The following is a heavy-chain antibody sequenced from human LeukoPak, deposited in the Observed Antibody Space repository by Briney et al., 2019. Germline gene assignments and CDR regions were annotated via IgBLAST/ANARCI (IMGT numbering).Heavy chain of an antibody. J-gene: IGHJ3*02. CDR3: ARGGRQHLTLDDGALDI. Sequence: GGSLRLSCAASGFTFSSYWMHWVRQAPGKGLVWVSRINSDGGSLNYADPGRGRFTISRDNAKNTLYLQMNSLRAEDTAVYYCARGGRQHLTLDDGALDIWGQGTLVTVSS. CDR2: INSDGGSL. D-gene: IGHD6-13*01. CDR1: GFTFSSYW. V-gene: IGHV3-74*01.